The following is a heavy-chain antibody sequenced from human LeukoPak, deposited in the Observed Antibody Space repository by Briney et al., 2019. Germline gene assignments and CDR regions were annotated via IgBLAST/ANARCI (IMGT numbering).Heavy chain of an antibody. Sequence: GASVKVSCKSSGYAFTTYGISWVRQAPGQWLSWMVWINPYNGDTNYAQKLQGVVTMTTDTPTRTAYMEPRSLRSDDPAVYYCARVIHWDIVMARGRGMDVWGQGTTVTVSS. CDR3: ARVIHWDIVMARGRGMDV. CDR1: GYAFTTYG. V-gene: IGHV1-18*01. D-gene: IGHD5-12*01. J-gene: IGHJ6*02. CDR2: INPYNGDT.